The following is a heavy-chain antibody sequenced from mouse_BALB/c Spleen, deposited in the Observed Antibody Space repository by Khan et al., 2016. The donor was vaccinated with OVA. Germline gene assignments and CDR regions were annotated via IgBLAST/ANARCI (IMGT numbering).Heavy chain of an antibody. J-gene: IGHJ2*01. V-gene: IGHV1-7*01. Sequence: LQESGAELAKPGASVKMSCKASGYTFTSYWMHWLKQRPGQGLEWIGYINPTSGYTDYNQKFKDKATLTADKSSSTAYMQLSSLTSDDSAVYYWARERIDYWGQGTALTVSS. CDR2: INPTSGYT. CDR3: ARERIDY. CDR1: GYTFTSYW.